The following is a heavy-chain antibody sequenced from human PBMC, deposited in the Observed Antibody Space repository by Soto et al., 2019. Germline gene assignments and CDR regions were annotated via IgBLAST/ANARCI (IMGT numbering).Heavy chain of an antibody. V-gene: IGHV4-39*07. CDR2: INNNGST. CDR3: AATPRY. CDR1: GDSISSSNYY. J-gene: IGHJ4*02. Sequence: SETLSLTCTVSGDSISSSNYYWGWIRQPPGKGLEWIGSINNNGSTYYNPSLESRVTISVDTSKNQISLSLTSVTAADTAVYYCAATPRYWGQGTLVTVSS. D-gene: IGHD1-26*01.